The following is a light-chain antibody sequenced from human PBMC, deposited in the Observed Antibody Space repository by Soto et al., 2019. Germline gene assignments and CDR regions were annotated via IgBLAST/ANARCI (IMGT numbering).Light chain of an antibody. Sequence: EIILTQSPATLSLSPGERATLSCRASQSVTTFLAWYQQIPGQSPRLLVYDVSKRATGIPARFSGSGSGTDFTLTISSLEPEDFAVYYCQQRINWPLTFGGGTRWRSN. CDR2: DVS. CDR3: QQRINWPLT. J-gene: IGKJ4*01. V-gene: IGKV3-11*01. CDR1: QSVTTF.